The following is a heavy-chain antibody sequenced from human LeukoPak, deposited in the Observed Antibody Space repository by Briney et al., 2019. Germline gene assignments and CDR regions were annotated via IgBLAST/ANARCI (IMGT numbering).Heavy chain of an antibody. J-gene: IGHJ6*03. CDR1: GFTFTSSA. CDR2: IVVGSSNT. CDR3: AADWGPLQCDSSGCLSGYYMDV. D-gene: IGHD6-19*01. Sequence: TSVKVSCKASGFTFTSSAMQWVRQARGQRLGWIGWIVVGSSNTNYAQKFQERVTITRDMSTSTAYMELSSLRSEDTAVYYCAADWGPLQCDSSGCLSGYYMDVWGKGTAVTVSS. V-gene: IGHV1-58*02.